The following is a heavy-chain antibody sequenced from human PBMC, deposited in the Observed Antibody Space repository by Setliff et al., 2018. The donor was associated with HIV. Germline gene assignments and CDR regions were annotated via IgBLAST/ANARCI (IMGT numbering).Heavy chain of an antibody. CDR2: ISHSGST. Sequence: ETLSLTCAVNGGSFSGYYLIWIRQSPGKGLEYIGKISHSGSTNYNPSLKSRVTVSLDTSKKQFSLRVTSVTAADTAVYYCARGITYSACESVGYYFDYWGHGTLVTVSS. D-gene: IGHD5-12*01. CDR1: GGSFSGYY. V-gene: IGHV4-34*01. J-gene: IGHJ4*01. CDR3: ARGITYSACESVGYYFDY.